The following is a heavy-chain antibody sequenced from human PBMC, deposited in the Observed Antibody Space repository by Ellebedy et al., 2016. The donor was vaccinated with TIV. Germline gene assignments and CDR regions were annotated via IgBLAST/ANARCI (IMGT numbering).Heavy chain of an antibody. J-gene: IGHJ6*02. D-gene: IGHD6-25*01. V-gene: IGHV3-23*01. CDR1: RFSFSNYA. CDR3: ANGRTISGQYGMDA. Sequence: GESLKISXVASRFSFSNYAMSWVRQAPGKGLEWVSGISAGGTITYYVDFVKGRFTISRDNSKNTLYLQMNSVRVEDTAIYYCANGRTISGQYGMDAWGQGTTVTVSS. CDR2: ISAGGTIT.